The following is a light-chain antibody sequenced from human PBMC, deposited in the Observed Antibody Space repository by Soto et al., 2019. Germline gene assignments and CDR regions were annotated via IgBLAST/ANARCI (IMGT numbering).Light chain of an antibody. J-gene: IGLJ2*01. CDR2: DVS. CDR1: SSDVGTYNR. Sequence: QSVLTQPAPVSGSPGQSITISCTGTSSDVGTYNRVSWYQQHPGQAPRLMIYDVSNRPSGVSNRFSGSKSSNTASLTISGLQAEDEANYYCSSQADRSTLIFGGGTKLTVL. V-gene: IGLV2-14*03. CDR3: SSQADRSTLI.